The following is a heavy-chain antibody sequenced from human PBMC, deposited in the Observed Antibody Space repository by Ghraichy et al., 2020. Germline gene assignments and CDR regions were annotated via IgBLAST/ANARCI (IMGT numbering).Heavy chain of an antibody. D-gene: IGHD3-10*01. V-gene: IGHV4-39*01. CDR3: ARRSSMYGSENLYFDY. J-gene: IGHJ4*02. CDR2: IYYSGST. CDR1: GGSISSSSYY. Sequence: SQTLSLTCTVSGGSISSSSYYWGWIRQPPGKGLEWIGSIYYSGSTYYNPSLKSRVTISVDTSKNQFSLKLSSVTAADTAVYYCARRSSMYGSENLYFDYWGQGTLVTVSS.